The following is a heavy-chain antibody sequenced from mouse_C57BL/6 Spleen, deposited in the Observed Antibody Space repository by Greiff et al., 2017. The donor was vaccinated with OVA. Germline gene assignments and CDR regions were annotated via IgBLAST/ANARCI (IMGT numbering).Heavy chain of an antibody. CDR3: ARGGGRGYFDY. CDR2: IYPGDGDT. CDR1: GYAFSSYW. V-gene: IGHV1-80*01. J-gene: IGHJ2*01. Sequence: VQGVESGAELVKPGASVKISCKASGYAFSSYWMNWVKQRPGKGLEWIGQIYPGDGDTNYNGKFKGKATLTADKSSSTAYMQLSSLTSEDSAVDFCARGGGRGYFDYWGQGTTLTVSS. D-gene: IGHD1-1*01.